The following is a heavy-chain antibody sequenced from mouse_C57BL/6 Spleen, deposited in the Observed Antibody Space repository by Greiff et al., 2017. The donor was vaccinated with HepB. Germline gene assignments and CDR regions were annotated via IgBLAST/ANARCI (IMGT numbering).Heavy chain of an antibody. CDR2: IYPRDGST. V-gene: IGHV1-85*01. D-gene: IGHD2-2*01. Sequence: VKLLESGPELVKPGASVKLSCKASGYTFTSYDINWVKQRPGQGLEWIGWIYPRDGSTKYNEKFKGKATLTVDTSSSTAYMELHSLTSEDSAVYFCARRKGMVTTGFDYWGQGTTLTVSS. J-gene: IGHJ2*01. CDR1: GYTFTSYD. CDR3: ARRKGMVTTGFDY.